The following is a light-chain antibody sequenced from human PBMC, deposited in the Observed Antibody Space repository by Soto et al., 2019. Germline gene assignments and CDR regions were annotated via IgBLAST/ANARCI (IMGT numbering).Light chain of an antibody. CDR2: GAS. J-gene: IGKJ1*01. CDR3: QQYGSSLWT. V-gene: IGKV3-20*01. Sequence: TESPGTRSSLPCRASQSVSSSYLAWYQHKPGQAPRLLIHGASSRATGIPDRFSGSGSGTDFTLTISRLEPEDFAVYYCQQYGSSLWTFGRGTKVDI. CDR1: QSVSSSY.